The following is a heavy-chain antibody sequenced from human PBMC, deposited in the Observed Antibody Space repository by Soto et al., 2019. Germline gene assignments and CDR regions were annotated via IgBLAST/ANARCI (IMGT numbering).Heavy chain of an antibody. D-gene: IGHD5-12*01. CDR2: ISYDGSNK. CDR3: AKSLNIVATNAYYYYYGMDV. J-gene: IGHJ6*02. V-gene: IGHV3-30*18. CDR1: GFTFSSYG. Sequence: GGSLRLSCAASGFTFSSYGMHWVRQAPGKGLEWVAVISYDGSNKYYADSVKGRFTISRDNSKNTLYLQMNSLRAEDTAVYYCAKSLNIVATNAYYYYYGMDVWGQGTTVTVSS.